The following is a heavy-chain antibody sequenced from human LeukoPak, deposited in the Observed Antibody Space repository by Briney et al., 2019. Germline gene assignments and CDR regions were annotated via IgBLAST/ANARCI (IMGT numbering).Heavy chain of an antibody. J-gene: IGHJ4*02. V-gene: IGHV1-24*01. D-gene: IGHD4-23*01. CDR1: GHTVTELS. CDR3: ATDLATVVVVTNY. Sequence: EASVKVSCKVSGHTVTELSMHWVRQAPGKGLEWMGGFDPEDGELIYAQKFQGRVTMTEDTSTDTAHMELSSLRSEDTAVYYCATDLATVVVVTNYWGQGTLVTVSS. CDR2: FDPEDGEL.